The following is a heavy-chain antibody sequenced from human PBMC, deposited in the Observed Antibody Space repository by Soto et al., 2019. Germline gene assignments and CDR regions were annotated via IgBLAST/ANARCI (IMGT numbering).Heavy chain of an antibody. V-gene: IGHV1-46*02. J-gene: IGHJ4*02. CDR1: GYTFHTYY. D-gene: IGHD2-21*02. Sequence: QVQLVQSGAEVKKPGASVKVSCKPSGYTFHTYYLHWVRQAPGQALEWMGVIHPSGGGTTYAQKFLGRVTVTRDTSTSTVFMELSSLRSDDTAVYYCARGGHIAVVTASFDYWGQGTLVTVSS. CDR3: ARGGHIAVVTASFDY. CDR2: IHPSGGGT.